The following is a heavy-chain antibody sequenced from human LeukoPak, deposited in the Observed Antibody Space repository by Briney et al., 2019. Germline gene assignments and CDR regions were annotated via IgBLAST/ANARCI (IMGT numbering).Heavy chain of an antibody. CDR1: GGSFSGYY. CDR3: ARLPFIAVAGPFDY. D-gene: IGHD6-19*01. J-gene: IGHJ4*02. Sequence: PSETLSLICAVYGGSFSGYYWSWIRQPPGKGLEWIGSICYSGSTYYNPSLKSRVTISVDTSKNQFSLKLSSVTAADTAVYYCARLPFIAVAGPFDYWGQGTLVTVSS. CDR2: ICYSGST. V-gene: IGHV4-34*01.